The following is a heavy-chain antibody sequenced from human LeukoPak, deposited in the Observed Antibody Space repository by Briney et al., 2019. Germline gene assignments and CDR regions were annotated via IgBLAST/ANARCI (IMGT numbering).Heavy chain of an antibody. CDR2: IWYDGSNK. CDR3: AKDGLNCYDSSGYSAGDDY. CDR1: GFTFSTYG. J-gene: IGHJ4*02. D-gene: IGHD3-22*01. V-gene: IGHV3-33*06. Sequence: PERSLRLSCAASGFTFSTYGMHWVRQAPGKGLEWVAVIWYDGSNKYYADSVKGRFTISRDNSKNTLYLQMNSLRAEDTAVYYCAKDGLNCYDSSGYSAGDDYWGQGTLVTVSS.